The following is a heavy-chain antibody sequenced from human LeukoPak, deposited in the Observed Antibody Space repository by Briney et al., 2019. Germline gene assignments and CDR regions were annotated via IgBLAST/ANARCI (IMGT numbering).Heavy chain of an antibody. J-gene: IGHJ6*02. CDR1: GGSFSGYY. CDR3: ARASAGSSSWHDHPTTNMDV. CDR2: INHSGSA. Sequence: SETLSLTCAVYGGSFSGYYWSWIRQPPGKGLEWIGEINHSGSANYNPSLKSRVTISVDTSKNQFSLKLSSVTAADTAVYYCARASAGSSSWHDHPTTNMDVWGQGTTVTVSS. V-gene: IGHV4-34*01. D-gene: IGHD2-2*01.